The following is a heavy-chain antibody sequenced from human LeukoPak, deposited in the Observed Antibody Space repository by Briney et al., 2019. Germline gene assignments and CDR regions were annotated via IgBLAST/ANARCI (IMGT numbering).Heavy chain of an antibody. Sequence: ASVTVSYKASGYTFTRYHIAWVRQAPGQGLEWMGWINPNSGGTNYAQKFQGRVTMTRDTSISTAYMELSRLRSDDTAVYYCARSTNYDTLTGYYTKGAFDYWGQGTLVTVSS. D-gene: IGHD3-9*01. CDR1: GYTFTRYH. CDR2: INPNSGGT. V-gene: IGHV1-2*02. J-gene: IGHJ4*02. CDR3: ARSTNYDTLTGYYTKGAFDY.